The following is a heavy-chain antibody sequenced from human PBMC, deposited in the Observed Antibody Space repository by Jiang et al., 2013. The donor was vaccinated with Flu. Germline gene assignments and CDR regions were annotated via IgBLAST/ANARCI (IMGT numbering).Heavy chain of an antibody. Sequence: QLLESGGGLVQPGGSLRLSCAASGFTFSSYAMSWVRQAPGKGLEWVSAISGSGGSTYYADSVKGRFAISRDNSKNTLYLQMNSLRAEDTAVYYCAKIGYSYGYSDYWGQGTLVTVSS. CDR1: GFTFSSYA. D-gene: IGHD5-18*01. CDR2: ISGSGGST. CDR3: AKIGYSYGYSDY. V-gene: IGHV3-23*01. J-gene: IGHJ4*02.